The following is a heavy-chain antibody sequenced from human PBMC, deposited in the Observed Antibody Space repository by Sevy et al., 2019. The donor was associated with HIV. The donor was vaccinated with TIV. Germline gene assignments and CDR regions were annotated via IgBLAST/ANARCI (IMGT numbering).Heavy chain of an antibody. V-gene: IGHV3-30*02. Sequence: GGSLRLSCAASGFTFTSYGIHWVRQAPGKGLECVAKISFDEKYKYYAESVMGRLTISRDISKDTVFLEMNSLRPDDTGVYYCAKVLGFGSGYDYAFDFWGQGTMVTVSS. CDR3: AKVLGFGSGYDYAFDF. CDR1: GFTFTSYG. J-gene: IGHJ3*01. D-gene: IGHD5-12*01. CDR2: ISFDEKYK.